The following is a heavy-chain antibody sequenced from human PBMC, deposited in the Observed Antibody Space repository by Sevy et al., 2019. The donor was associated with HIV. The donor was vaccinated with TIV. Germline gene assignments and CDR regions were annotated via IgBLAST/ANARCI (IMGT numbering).Heavy chain of an antibody. Sequence: GGSLRLSCAASGFAFDSYGMSWVRQAPGRGLEWVSSISGSGESTYYADSVKGRFTISRYSSKNTVYLQMNSLRTEDTAVYYSAKDRPGTRGRSSFDPWGQGTLVTVSS. D-gene: IGHD1-7*01. CDR2: ISGSGEST. J-gene: IGHJ5*02. V-gene: IGHV3-23*01. CDR1: GFAFDSYG. CDR3: AKDRPGTRGRSSFDP.